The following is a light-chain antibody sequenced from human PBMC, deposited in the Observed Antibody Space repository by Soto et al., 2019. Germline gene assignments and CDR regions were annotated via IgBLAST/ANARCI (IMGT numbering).Light chain of an antibody. V-gene: IGKV3-15*01. CDR3: QQYNNWPPIT. CDR2: GAS. CDR1: QSVTSN. J-gene: IGKJ5*01. Sequence: EIVMTHSPATLSVSPGDIATLSCRASQSVTSNLAWYQQKPGQAPRLLIYGASTRATGIPARFSGSGSGTEFTLTISSLQSEDFAVYLCQQYNNWPPITFGQGTRLEIK.